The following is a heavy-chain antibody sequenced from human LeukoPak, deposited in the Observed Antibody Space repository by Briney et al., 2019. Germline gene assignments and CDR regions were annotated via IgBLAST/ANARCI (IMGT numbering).Heavy chain of an antibody. D-gene: IGHD3-10*01. CDR2: ISWNSGSI. CDR1: GFIFSSYS. V-gene: IGHV3-9*01. CDR3: AKDMRGSPDAFDI. J-gene: IGHJ3*02. Sequence: PGGSLRLSCSASGFIFSSYSMNWVRQAPGKGLEGVSGISWNSGSIGYADSVKRRFTISRDNAKNSLYLQMNSLRAEDTALYYCAKDMRGSPDAFDIWGQGTMVTVSS.